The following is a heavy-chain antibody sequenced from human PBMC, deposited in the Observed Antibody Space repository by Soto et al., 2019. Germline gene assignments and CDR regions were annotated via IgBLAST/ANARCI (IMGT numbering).Heavy chain of an antibody. J-gene: IGHJ4*02. Sequence: PSETLSVTCTVSGGSISSYYWSWSRQPPGKGLEWIGYIYYSGSTNYNPSLKSRVTISVDTSKNQFSLKLSSVTAADTAVYYCARGVVGPIVVVEYYFDYWGQGTLVTVS. D-gene: IGHD2-2*01. CDR3: ARGVVGPIVVVEYYFDY. V-gene: IGHV4-59*01. CDR2: IYYSGST. CDR1: GGSISSYY.